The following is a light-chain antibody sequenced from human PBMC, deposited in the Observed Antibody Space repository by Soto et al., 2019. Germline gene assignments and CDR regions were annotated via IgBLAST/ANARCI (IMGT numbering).Light chain of an antibody. Sequence: IQFTQSPSSLSASVGDRVTITCRASQGISTYLAWYQQKPGKAPKLLIYAASTLQSGVPSRFSGSGSGTEFTLTINSLQPEDFATYYCQQLNDYPPLTFGQGTRLEIK. CDR2: AAS. CDR3: QQLNDYPPLT. CDR1: QGISTY. V-gene: IGKV1-9*01. J-gene: IGKJ5*01.